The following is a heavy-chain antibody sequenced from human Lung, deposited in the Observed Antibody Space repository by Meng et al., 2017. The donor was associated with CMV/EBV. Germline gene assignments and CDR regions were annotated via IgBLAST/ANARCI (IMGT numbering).Heavy chain of an antibody. V-gene: IGHV4-31*03. CDR1: GGSVSSGSYY. CDR2: IYYSGST. Sequence: TLSLXXTVSGGSVSSGSYYWSWIRQHPGKGLEWIGYIYYSGSTYYNPSLKSRVTISVDTSKNQFSLKLSSVTAADTAVYYCAREQLARRGLDDWGQGNXV. CDR3: AREQLARRGLDD. J-gene: IGHJ4*02. D-gene: IGHD6-6*01.